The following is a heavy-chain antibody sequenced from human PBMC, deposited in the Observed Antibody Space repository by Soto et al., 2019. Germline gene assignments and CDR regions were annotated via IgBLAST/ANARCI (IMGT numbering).Heavy chain of an antibody. CDR2: ISANNGKT. V-gene: IGHV1-18*01. Sequence: ASVKVSCKASGGTFSSYTISWVRQAPGQGLEWMGWISANNGKTNYAQKLQGRVTMTTDTSTSTAYMELRSLRSDDTAVYYCARVDIVYFDYWGQGTLVTVSS. CDR3: ARVDIVYFDY. J-gene: IGHJ4*02. CDR1: GGTFSSYT. D-gene: IGHD2-2*03.